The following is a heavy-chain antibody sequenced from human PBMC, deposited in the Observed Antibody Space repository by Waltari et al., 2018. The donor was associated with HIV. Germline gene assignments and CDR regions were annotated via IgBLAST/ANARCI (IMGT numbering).Heavy chain of an antibody. CDR3: SREEISSYYYGMDV. V-gene: IGHV1-8*01. CDR1: GYTFTSYD. J-gene: IGHJ6*02. CDR2: MNPKSGNT. D-gene: IGHD3-3*02. Sequence: QVKLVQSGAEVKKPGASVKVSCKASGYTFTSYDINWVRQATGQGLEWMGWMNPKSGNTGYAQKCQGKVTMTRNTPISSAYMELSILRSEDTAVYYCSREEISSYYYGMDVWGQGTTVTVSS.